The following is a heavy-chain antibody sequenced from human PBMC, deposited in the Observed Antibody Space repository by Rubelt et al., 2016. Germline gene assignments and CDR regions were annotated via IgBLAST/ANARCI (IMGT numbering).Heavy chain of an antibody. CDR3: ASQINYDFWSGSDY. J-gene: IGHJ4*02. CDR1: GGSISSYY. CDR2: IYTSGST. V-gene: IGHV4-4*07. D-gene: IGHD3-3*01. Sequence: QVQLQQWGAGLVKPSETLSLTCTVSGGSISSYYWSWIRQPAGKGLEWIGRIYTSGSTNYNPSLKSRVTMSVDTSKNQFSLKLSSVTAADTAVYYCASQINYDFWSGSDYWGQGTLVTVSS.